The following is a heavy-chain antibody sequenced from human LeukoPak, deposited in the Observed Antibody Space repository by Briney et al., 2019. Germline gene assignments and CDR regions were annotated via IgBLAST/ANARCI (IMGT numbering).Heavy chain of an antibody. CDR2: ISISSSYI. Sequence: GGSLRLSCAASGFTFSSYTMNWVRQAPGKGLELVSSISISSSYIYYADSVKGRFTISRDNAKNSLYLQMNSLRAEDTAVYYCAREDRGEIVVVPAARNFDYWGQGTLVTVSS. J-gene: IGHJ4*02. CDR3: AREDRGEIVVVPAARNFDY. D-gene: IGHD2-2*01. CDR1: GFTFSSYT. V-gene: IGHV3-21*01.